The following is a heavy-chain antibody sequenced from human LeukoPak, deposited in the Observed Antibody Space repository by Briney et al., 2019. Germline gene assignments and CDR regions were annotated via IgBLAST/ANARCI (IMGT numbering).Heavy chain of an antibody. CDR2: INRSGST. CDR3: AREGFDIVVVPAAMPNYYYYMDV. D-gene: IGHD2-2*01. Sequence: PSETLSLTCAVYGGSFSGYYWSWIRQPPGKGLEWIGEINRSGSTNYNPSLKSGVTLSVDKSKNHSSLKLSSVTAADTAVYYCAREGFDIVVVPAAMPNYYYYMDVWGKGTTVTVSS. CDR1: GGSFSGYY. J-gene: IGHJ6*03. V-gene: IGHV4-34*01.